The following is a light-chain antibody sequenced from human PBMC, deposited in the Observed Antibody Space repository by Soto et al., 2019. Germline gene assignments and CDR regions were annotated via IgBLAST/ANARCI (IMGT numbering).Light chain of an antibody. CDR1: SIDVGAYIF. J-gene: IGLJ1*01. CDR2: DVN. V-gene: IGLV2-8*01. CDR3: VSFAGGTYV. Sequence: QSALTQPPSASGSPGQSVTISCTGTSIDVGAYIFVSWYQQHPGKAPKLMVYDVNRRPPGVPDRFFGSKSGNTASLTVSGLQAEDEADYYCVSFAGGTYVFGTGTKLTVL.